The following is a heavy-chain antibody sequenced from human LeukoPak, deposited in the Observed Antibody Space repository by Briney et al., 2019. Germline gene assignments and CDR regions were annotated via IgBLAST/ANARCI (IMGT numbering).Heavy chain of an antibody. J-gene: IGHJ4*02. CDR1: GFTFRNYA. Sequence: PGGSLRLSCAASGFTFRNYAMSWVRQAPGKGLEWVSTISGSGGSTYYADSVTGRFTISRDNSKNTLYLQMNSLRAEDTAVYYCVEGDYDEPEAFSVSYWWGQGTLVTVSP. CDR3: VEGDYDEPEAFSVSYW. V-gene: IGHV3-23*01. D-gene: IGHD4-17*01. CDR2: ISGSGGST.